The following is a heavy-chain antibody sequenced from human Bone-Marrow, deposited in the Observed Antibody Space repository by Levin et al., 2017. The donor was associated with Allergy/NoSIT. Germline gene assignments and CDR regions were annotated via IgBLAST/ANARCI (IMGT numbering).Heavy chain of an antibody. Sequence: AGGSLRLSCAASGFTFSDHSMSWIRQAPGKGLEWVSYISNSGDVIYYGDTVKGRFTISRDNTKNSLYLQMNSLRVEDTAVYYCAREQGSSGWKDYFDYWGQGTLVTVSS. CDR3: AREQGSSGWKDYFDY. J-gene: IGHJ4*02. CDR1: GFTFSDHS. CDR2: ISNSGDVI. V-gene: IGHV3-11*01. D-gene: IGHD6-19*01.